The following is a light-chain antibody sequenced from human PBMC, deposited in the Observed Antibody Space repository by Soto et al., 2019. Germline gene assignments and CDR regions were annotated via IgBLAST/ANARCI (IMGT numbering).Light chain of an antibody. J-gene: IGKJ2*01. CDR3: QRYNNVPHT. V-gene: IGKV1-27*01. Sequence: DIQMTQSPSSLTASVGDTVTIYCRASQGIGTFLAWYQQKPGKVPELLIYGASSLQSGVPLRFSGGGSGTDFTLTITGLEPEDVGTYYCQRYNNVPHTFGRGTKLGI. CDR2: GAS. CDR1: QGIGTF.